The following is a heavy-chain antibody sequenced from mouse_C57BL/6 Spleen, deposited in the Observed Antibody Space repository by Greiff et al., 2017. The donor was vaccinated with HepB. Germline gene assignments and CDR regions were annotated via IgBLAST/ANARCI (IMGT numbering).Heavy chain of an antibody. D-gene: IGHD1-1*01. CDR3: TRVPYGSSYYYAMDY. CDR2: INPSSGYT. CDR1: GYTFTSYW. V-gene: IGHV1-7*01. J-gene: IGHJ4*01. Sequence: VQLVESGAELAKPGASVKLSCKASGYTFTSYWMHWVKQRPGQGLEWIGYINPSSGYTKYNQKFKDKATLTADKSSSTAYMQLSSLTYEDSAVYYCTRVPYGSSYYYAMDYWGQGTSVTVSS.